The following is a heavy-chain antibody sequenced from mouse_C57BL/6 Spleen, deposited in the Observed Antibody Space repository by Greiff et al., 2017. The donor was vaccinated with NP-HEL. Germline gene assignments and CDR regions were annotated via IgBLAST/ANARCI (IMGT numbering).Heavy chain of an antibody. J-gene: IGHJ2*01. CDR2: ISYDGSN. D-gene: IGHD2-2*01. CDR3: ARGRGGYGFDY. V-gene: IGHV3-6*01. CDR1: GYSITSGYY. Sequence: EVKLEESGPGLVKPSQSLSLTCSVTGYSITSGYYWNWIRQFPGNKLEWMGYISYDGSNNYNPSLKNRISITRDTSKNQFFLKLNSVTTEDTATYYCARGRGGYGFDYWGKGTTLTVSS.